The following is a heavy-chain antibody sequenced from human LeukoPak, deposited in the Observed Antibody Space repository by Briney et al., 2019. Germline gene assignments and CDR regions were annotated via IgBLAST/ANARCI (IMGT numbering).Heavy chain of an antibody. V-gene: IGHV4-34*01. J-gene: IGHJ6*03. Sequence: SETLSLTCAVYGGSFSGYYWSWIRQPPGKGLEWIGEINHSGSTNYNPSLKSRVTISVDTSKNQFSLKLSSVTAADTAVYYCARVNTAMEIYYYYMDVWGKGTTVTVSS. CDR3: ARVNTAMEIYYYYMDV. D-gene: IGHD5-18*01. CDR1: GGSFSGYY. CDR2: INHSGST.